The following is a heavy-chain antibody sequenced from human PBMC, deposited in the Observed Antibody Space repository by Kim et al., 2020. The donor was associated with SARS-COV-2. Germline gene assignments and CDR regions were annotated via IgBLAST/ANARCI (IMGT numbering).Heavy chain of an antibody. CDR1: GFTFSSYA. Sequence: GGSLRLSCAASGFTFSSYAMHWVRQAPGKGLEWVAVISYDGSNKYYADSVKGRFTISRDNSKNTLYLQMNSLRAEDTAVYYCARDGDYDFWSGYTYYYYYYMDVWGKGTTVTVSS. CDR2: ISYDGSNK. CDR3: ARDGDYDFWSGYTYYYYYYMDV. D-gene: IGHD3-3*01. J-gene: IGHJ6*03. V-gene: IGHV3-30-3*01.